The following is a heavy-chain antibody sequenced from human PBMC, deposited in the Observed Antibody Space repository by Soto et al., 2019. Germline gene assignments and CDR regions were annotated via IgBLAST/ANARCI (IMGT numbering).Heavy chain of an antibody. J-gene: IGHJ6*03. V-gene: IGHV3-7*01. Sequence: EVQLVESGGGLVQPGGSLRLSCAASGFTFSSYWMSWVRQAPGKGLEWVANIKQDGSEKYYVDSVKGRFTISRDNAKNSLYQQMNSLRAEATAVYYCARSVVPADLYYYCYYMDVWGKGTTVTVSS. CDR1: GFTFSSYW. D-gene: IGHD2-2*01. CDR3: ARSVVPADLYYYCYYMDV. CDR2: IKQDGSEK.